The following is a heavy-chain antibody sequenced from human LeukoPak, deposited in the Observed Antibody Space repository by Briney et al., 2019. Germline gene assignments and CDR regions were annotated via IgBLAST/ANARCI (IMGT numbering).Heavy chain of an antibody. CDR2: VTGSGGSI. D-gene: IGHD2-15*01. CDR3: ARDLGGYCSGGSCPPLFDP. CDR1: GFTFSSYG. Sequence: GGSLRLSCAASGFTFSSYGMSWVRQAPGKGLEWVSGVTGSGGSISYADSVKGRFTISRDNSKNTLYLQMNSLRAEDTAVYYCARDLGGYCSGGSCPPLFDPWGQGTLVTVSS. V-gene: IGHV3-23*01. J-gene: IGHJ5*02.